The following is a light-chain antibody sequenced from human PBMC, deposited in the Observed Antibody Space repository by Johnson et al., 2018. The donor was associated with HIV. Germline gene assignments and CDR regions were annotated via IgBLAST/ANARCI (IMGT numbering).Light chain of an antibody. J-gene: IGLJ1*01. CDR1: SSNIGNNY. V-gene: IGLV1-51*01. CDR3: GTWDSSLRTCF. Sequence: QSVLTQPPSVSAAPGQKVTISCSGSSSNIGNNYVSWYQQLPGTAPKLLIYDNNKRPSGIPDRFSGSKSGTSATLGITGLQTGDEADYYGGTWDSSLRTCFFGTGTKVTV. CDR2: DNN.